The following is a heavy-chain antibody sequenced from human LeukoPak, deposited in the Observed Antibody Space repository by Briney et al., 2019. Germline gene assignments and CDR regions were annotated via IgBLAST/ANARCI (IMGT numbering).Heavy chain of an antibody. V-gene: IGHV3-23*01. CDR3: ARRGVVIRVILVGFHKEAYYFDS. Sequence: PGGSLRLSWSVSGITLSNYGMSWVRQAPGKGLEWVAGISGSGGGTNYADSVKGRFTISRDNPKNTLYLQMNSLRAEDTAVYFCARRGVVIRVILVGFHKEAYYFDSWGQGALVTVSS. CDR2: ISGSGGGT. D-gene: IGHD3-10*01. CDR1: GITLSNYG. J-gene: IGHJ4*02.